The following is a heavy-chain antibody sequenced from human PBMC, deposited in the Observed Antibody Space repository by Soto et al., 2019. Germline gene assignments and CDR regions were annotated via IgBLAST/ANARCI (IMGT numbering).Heavy chain of an antibody. J-gene: IGHJ6*03. CDR3: ARCINSGYDYYYYYMDV. CDR1: GYTFTSYG. D-gene: IGHD5-12*01. V-gene: IGHV1-18*01. Sequence: GSVKVSCKASGYTFTSYGISWVRQAPGQGLEWMGWISAYNGNTNYAQKLQGRVTMTTDTSTSTAYMELRSLRSDDTAVYYCARCINSGYDYYYYYMDVWGKGTTVTVSS. CDR2: ISAYNGNT.